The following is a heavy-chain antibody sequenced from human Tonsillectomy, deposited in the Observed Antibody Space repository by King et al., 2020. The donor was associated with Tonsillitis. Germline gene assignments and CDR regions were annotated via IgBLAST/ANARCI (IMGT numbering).Heavy chain of an antibody. CDR2: INPDSGGT. D-gene: IGHD3-22*01. CDR3: ARVAEARTYYYDSEGDYFDS. V-gene: IGHV1-2*04. Sequence: QLVQSGAEVKKPGASVKVSCKTSGYTFTDYYIHWVRQAPGQGLEWMGWINPDSGGTKYAEKFEYWVTMTRDTSISTAYMELSRLKTDDTAVYFCARVAEARTYYYDSEGDYFDSWGQGTLVTVSS. J-gene: IGHJ4*02. CDR1: GYTFTDYY.